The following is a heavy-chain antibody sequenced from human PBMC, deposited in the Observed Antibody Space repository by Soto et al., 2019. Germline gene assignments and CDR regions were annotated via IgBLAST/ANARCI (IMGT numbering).Heavy chain of an antibody. CDR2: IDPSDSYT. V-gene: IGHV5-10-1*01. CDR1: GYSFTSYW. J-gene: IGHJ6*02. D-gene: IGHD4-17*01. Sequence: GESLKISCKGSGYSFTSYWISWVRQMPGKGLEWMGRIDPSDSYTNYSPSFQGHVTISADKSISTAYLQWSSLKASDTAMYYCARLLTTVSEYYYGMDVWGQGTTVTVSS. CDR3: ARLLTTVSEYYYGMDV.